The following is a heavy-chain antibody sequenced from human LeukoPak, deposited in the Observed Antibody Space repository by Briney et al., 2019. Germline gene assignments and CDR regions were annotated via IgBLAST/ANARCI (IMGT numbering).Heavy chain of an antibody. CDR2: ISGSGRTT. J-gene: IGHJ4*02. Sequence: GGSLRLSCAGSGFTFSTYGMSWVPQAPGKGLEWVSSISGSGRTTYYADSVKGRFTISRDNSKNTLLLQMNSLRAEDTALYYCAKDVGLVTARFYSFDYWGQGTLVTVSS. CDR1: GFTFSTYG. CDR3: AKDVGLVTARFYSFDY. V-gene: IGHV3-23*01. D-gene: IGHD2-21*02.